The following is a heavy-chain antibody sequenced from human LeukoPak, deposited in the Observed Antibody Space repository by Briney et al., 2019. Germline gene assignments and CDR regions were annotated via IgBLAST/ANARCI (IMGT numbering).Heavy chain of an antibody. D-gene: IGHD3-3*01. V-gene: IGHV4-31*03. Sequence: SETLSLTCTVSGVSISSGGYYWSWIRQHPGKGLEWIGYIYYSGSTNYNPSLKSRVTISVDTSKNKFSLKLSSVTAADTAVYYCARETIFGVVRGFDPWGQGTLVTVSS. CDR1: GVSISSGGYY. CDR3: ARETIFGVVRGFDP. J-gene: IGHJ5*02. CDR2: IYYSGST.